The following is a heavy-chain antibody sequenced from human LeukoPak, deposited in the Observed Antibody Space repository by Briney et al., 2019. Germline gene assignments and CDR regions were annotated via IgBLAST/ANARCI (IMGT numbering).Heavy chain of an antibody. CDR1: GFTFSGYA. D-gene: IGHD6-19*01. CDR3: AKGSYSSGWYFGY. CDR2: ISGSGGST. J-gene: IGHJ4*02. V-gene: IGHV3-23*01. Sequence: TGGSLRLSCAASGFTFSGYAMSWVRQAPGKGLEWVSAISGSGGSTYYADSVKGRFTISRDNSKNTLYLQMNSLRAEDTAVYYCAKGSYSSGWYFGYWGQGTLVTVSS.